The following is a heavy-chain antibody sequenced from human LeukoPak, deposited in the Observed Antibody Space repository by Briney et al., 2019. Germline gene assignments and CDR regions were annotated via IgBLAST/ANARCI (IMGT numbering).Heavy chain of an antibody. V-gene: IGHV3-74*01. Sequence: GGSLRLSRAASGFPFNSFWMRWVRQAPGKGLVWVSDMNEYSTTIRYADSVKGRFTISRDNAKSILYLQMNNLRAEDTAMYFCARGGVNPVDHWGQGTLVTVSS. J-gene: IGHJ4*02. CDR2: MNEYSTTI. D-gene: IGHD1-14*01. CDR3: ARGGVNPVDH. CDR1: GFPFNSFW.